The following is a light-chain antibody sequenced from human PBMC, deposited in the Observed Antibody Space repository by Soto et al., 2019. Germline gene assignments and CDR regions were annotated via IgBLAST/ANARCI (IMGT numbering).Light chain of an antibody. CDR1: PGSVSASNY. CDR3: VLYMGSGILV. Sequence: QAVVTREQPSSGSPGGTFTLPGALSPGSVSASNYPGWYQQTPGQPPRPLIYTTNTRSSGVPDRFSGSVLGNKAALTITGAQADDESDYYCVLYMGSGILVFGGGTKVTVL. V-gene: IGLV8-61*01. CDR2: TTN. J-gene: IGLJ2*01.